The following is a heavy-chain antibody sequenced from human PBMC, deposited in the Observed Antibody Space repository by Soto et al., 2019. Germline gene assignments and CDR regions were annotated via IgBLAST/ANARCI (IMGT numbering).Heavy chain of an antibody. V-gene: IGHV4-39*01. CDR3: ASCEYTSDWDGGLL. D-gene: IGHD6-25*01. J-gene: IGHJ4*02. CDR1: GGSISSSSHY. CDR2: SYYSGGT. Sequence: SETLSLTCTVSGGSISSSSHYWGWIRQPPGKGLEWIGHSYYSGGTYYNPSLNSRVTISVDTSKNQFSLNLGSVTAADTALYYCASCEYTSDWDGGLLGGPGTLVTVSS.